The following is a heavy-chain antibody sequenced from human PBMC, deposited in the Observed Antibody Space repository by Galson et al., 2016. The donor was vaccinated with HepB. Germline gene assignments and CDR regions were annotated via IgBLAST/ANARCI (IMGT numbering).Heavy chain of an antibody. CDR3: ARELDLWFGDSWDGGFFDL. CDR2: IWYDGTNE. J-gene: IGHJ2*01. D-gene: IGHD3-10*01. CDR1: GFTFSNFG. V-gene: IGHV3-33*01. Sequence: SLRLSCAASGFTFSNFGMHWGRQAPGKGLEWVALIWYDGTNEYYADSVKGRFTISRDNSKNMLHLQMSSLRAEDTAVYYCARELDLWFGDSWDGGFFDLWGRGTLVTVSS.